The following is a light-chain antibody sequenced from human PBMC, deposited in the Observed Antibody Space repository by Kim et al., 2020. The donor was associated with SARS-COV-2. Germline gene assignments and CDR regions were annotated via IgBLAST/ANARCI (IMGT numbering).Light chain of an antibody. V-gene: IGLV7-46*01. CDR1: TGAVTSGHY. CDR2: DAS. J-gene: IGLJ2*01. CDR3: LLSYGNDRV. Sequence: QAVVTQEPSLTVSPGGTVTLTCGSSTGAVTSGHYPYWFQQKPGEAPRTLIYDASKKHSWTPARFSGSLLGGKAALTLSGAQPEDEAEYYCLLSYGNDRVFGGGTQLTVL.